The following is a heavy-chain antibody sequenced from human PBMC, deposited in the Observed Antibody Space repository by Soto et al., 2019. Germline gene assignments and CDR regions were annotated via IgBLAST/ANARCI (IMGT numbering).Heavy chain of an antibody. CDR1: GFTFSSYS. J-gene: IGHJ6*02. Sequence: GWSLRLSCAASGFTFSSYSMSWIRQAPGKGLEWISYITFSGNTVYYADSLKGRFTISRDNAKNSLYLQMNRLRAEDTAVYYCARVSWREKYGMDVWGQGTTVTVSS. CDR3: ARVSWREKYGMDV. CDR2: ITFSGNTV. V-gene: IGHV3-48*04.